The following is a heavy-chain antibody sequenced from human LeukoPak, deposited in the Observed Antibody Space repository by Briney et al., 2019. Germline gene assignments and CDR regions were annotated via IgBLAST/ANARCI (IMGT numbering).Heavy chain of an antibody. Sequence: ASVKVSCKASGYTFTGYFMHWVRQAPGQGLEWMGWINPNSGGTNYAQKFQGRVTMTRDTSISTAYMELSRLRSDDTAVYYCARDEHYDSSGYPFDSWGQGTLVTVSS. CDR1: GYTFTGYF. J-gene: IGHJ4*02. D-gene: IGHD3-22*01. CDR3: ARDEHYDSSGYPFDS. CDR2: INPNSGGT. V-gene: IGHV1-2*02.